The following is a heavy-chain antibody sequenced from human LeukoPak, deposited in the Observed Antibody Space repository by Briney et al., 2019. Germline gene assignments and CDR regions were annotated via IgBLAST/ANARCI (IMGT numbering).Heavy chain of an antibody. D-gene: IGHD1-26*01. Sequence: GRSLRLSCAASGFTFNNFPMHWVRQAPGKGLEWVAVISYDGSNKYYADSVKGRFTISRDNSKNTLYLQINSLRAEDTAVYYCARDVSGSYNACDYWGQGTLVTVSS. V-gene: IGHV3-30*04. J-gene: IGHJ4*02. CDR2: ISYDGSNK. CDR1: GFTFNNFP. CDR3: ARDVSGSYNACDY.